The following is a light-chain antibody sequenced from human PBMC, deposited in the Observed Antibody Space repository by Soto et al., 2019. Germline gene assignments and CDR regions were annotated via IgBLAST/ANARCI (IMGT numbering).Light chain of an antibody. CDR2: KAS. CDR3: EQYNSYPWT. J-gene: IGKJ1*01. CDR1: QSISSW. V-gene: IGKV1-5*03. Sequence: DIQMTQSPSTLSASVGDRVTITCRASQSISSWLAWYQQKPGKAPKLLIYKASSLESGVPSRFSAGGSGTEFTLTISSLQPDDFATDDGEQYNSYPWTFGQGTKVEIK.